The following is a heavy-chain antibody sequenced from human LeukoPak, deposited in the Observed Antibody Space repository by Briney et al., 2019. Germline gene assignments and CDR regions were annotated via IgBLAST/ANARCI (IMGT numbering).Heavy chain of an antibody. CDR3: ARIGCASTTCYGNSVDP. D-gene: IGHD2-2*01. J-gene: IGHJ5*02. V-gene: IGHV1-18*01. CDR2: ISVYNGNT. Sequence: ASVKVSCKASGYAFTNYGINWVRQAPGQGLEWMGWISVYNGNTLYAQKFQGRVTMTTDTSTSTAYMELRSLRSDDTAVYYCARIGCASTTCYGNSVDPWGQGTLVTVSS. CDR1: GYAFTNYG.